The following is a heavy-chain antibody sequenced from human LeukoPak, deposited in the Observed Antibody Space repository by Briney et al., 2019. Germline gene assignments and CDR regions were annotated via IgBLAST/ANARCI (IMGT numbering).Heavy chain of an antibody. J-gene: IGHJ4*02. CDR1: DGSISSSSCY. Sequence: PSETLSLTCTVSDGSISSSSCYWGWIRQPPGKGLEWIGAIYYSGSTYLNPSLKSRLTISVDTSKNQFSLKLSSVTAADTAVYYCARLKGYYFDYWGQGTLVTVSS. CDR3: ARLKGYYFDY. V-gene: IGHV4-39*01. CDR2: IYYSGST.